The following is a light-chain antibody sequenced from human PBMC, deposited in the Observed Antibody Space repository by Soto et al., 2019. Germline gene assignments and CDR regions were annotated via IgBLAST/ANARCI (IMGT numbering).Light chain of an antibody. CDR2: GAS. J-gene: IGKJ2*01. CDR1: QTVTSGY. V-gene: IGKV3-20*01. Sequence: EIVLTQSPGTLPLSPGESAILSCRASQTVTSGYLAWYQQRPGPAPRLLIFGASNRATDIPDRFTGSGSGTDFTLTISGLEPEDFAVFYCQLYARSPYTFGQGTNLEI. CDR3: QLYARSPYT.